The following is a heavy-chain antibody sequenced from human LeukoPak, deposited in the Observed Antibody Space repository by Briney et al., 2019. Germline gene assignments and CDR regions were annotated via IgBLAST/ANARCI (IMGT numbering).Heavy chain of an antibody. CDR2: INHSGST. V-gene: IGHV4-34*01. CDR3: ARGIAAAYLN. Sequence: SETLSLTCAVYGGSFSGYYWSWIRQPPGKGLEWIGEINHSGSTNYNPSLKSRVTISVDTSKNQFSLKPSSVTAADTAVYYCARGIAAAYLNWGQGTLVTVSS. D-gene: IGHD6-13*01. CDR1: GGSFSGYY. J-gene: IGHJ4*02.